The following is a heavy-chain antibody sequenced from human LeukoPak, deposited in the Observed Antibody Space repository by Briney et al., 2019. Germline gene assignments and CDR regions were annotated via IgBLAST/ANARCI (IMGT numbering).Heavy chain of an antibody. D-gene: IGHD3-3*01. Sequence: SETLSLTCTVSGGFISSYYWTWIRQPPGKGLEWIAYTFYSGSTDYNPSLKSRVTISIDTSKNQLSLRLSSVTAADTAVYYCARGPTNYDFWSGEGLAFDVWGRGTKVTVSS. V-gene: IGHV4-59*01. J-gene: IGHJ3*01. CDR1: GGFISSYY. CDR3: ARGPTNYDFWSGEGLAFDV. CDR2: TFYSGST.